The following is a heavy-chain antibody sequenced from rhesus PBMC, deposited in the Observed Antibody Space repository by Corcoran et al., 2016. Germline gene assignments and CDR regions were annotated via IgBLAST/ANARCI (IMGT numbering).Heavy chain of an antibody. CDR2: IFGIGGNT. CDR3: VKDRNTFDF. Sequence: QVQLQESGPGLVKPSETLPLTCAVSGASMSSNYWNWVRPAPGKGLEWIGRIFGIGGNTDYNPSLESRVTISIDTSKNQLSLRVNSVTAADTAVYYCVKDRNTFDFWGHGIKVTVSS. CDR1: GASMSSNY. V-gene: IGHV4S2*01. D-gene: IGHD1-38*01. J-gene: IGHJ4*01.